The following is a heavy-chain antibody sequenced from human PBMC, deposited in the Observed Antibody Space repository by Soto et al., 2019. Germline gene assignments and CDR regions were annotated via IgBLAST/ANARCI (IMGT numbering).Heavy chain of an antibody. CDR1: RDTFDSYA. CDR3: DAGGRDGYIR. CDR2: IIPILGTT. D-gene: IGHD5-18*01. V-gene: IGHV1-69*01. Sequence: QGQLLQSGAEVRKPGSSVKVSCKTSRDTFDSYAITWVRQAPGQGLEWMGGIIPILGTTKYAQKFQGRVTMTADESTNTAHMELSSLRFEDRAMYYCDAGGRDGYIRWGQGTQVTVSS. J-gene: IGHJ4*02.